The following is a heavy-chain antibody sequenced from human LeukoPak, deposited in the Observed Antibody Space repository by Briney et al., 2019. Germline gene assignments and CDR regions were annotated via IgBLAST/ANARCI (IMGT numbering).Heavy chain of an antibody. V-gene: IGHV3-66*01. CDR2: LNSGGNT. CDR1: GFTVSSNY. CDR3: ARLRYSSGPLGF. J-gene: IGHJ4*02. D-gene: IGHD6-19*01. Sequence: GGSLRLSCAASGFTVSSNYMTWVRQAPGKGLEWVSSLNSGGNTYYADSAKDRCTISSDNSQNTVYLQMSSLRAEDTAVYYCARLRYSSGPLGFWGQGTLVTVSS.